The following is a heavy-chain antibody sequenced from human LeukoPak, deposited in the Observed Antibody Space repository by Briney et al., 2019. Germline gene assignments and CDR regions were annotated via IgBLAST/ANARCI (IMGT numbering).Heavy chain of an antibody. V-gene: IGHV1-69*05. J-gene: IGHJ6*03. Sequence: SVKVSCKASGGTFSSYAISWVRQAPGQGLEWMGGIIPIFGTANYAQKFQGRVTITTDESTSTAYMELSSLRSEDTAVYYCASVLRFLSDPLSRFYYMDVWGKGTTVTVSS. D-gene: IGHD3-3*01. CDR2: IIPIFGTA. CDR1: GGTFSSYA. CDR3: ASVLRFLSDPLSRFYYMDV.